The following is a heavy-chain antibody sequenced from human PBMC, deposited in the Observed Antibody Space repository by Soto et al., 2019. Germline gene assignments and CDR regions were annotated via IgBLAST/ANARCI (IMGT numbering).Heavy chain of an antibody. Sequence: QVQLQQWGAGLLKPSETLSLTCAVYGGSFSTYYWTWIRQPPGKGLEWIGEINQSGTTNYNPSLKSRVTLPIDTSKNPFSLRLSSVIAADTAVYYCARDDATISRGWFDPWGQGTLVTVSS. CDR1: GGSFSTYY. CDR3: ARDDATISRGWFDP. J-gene: IGHJ5*02. D-gene: IGHD5-12*01. CDR2: INQSGTT. V-gene: IGHV4-34*01.